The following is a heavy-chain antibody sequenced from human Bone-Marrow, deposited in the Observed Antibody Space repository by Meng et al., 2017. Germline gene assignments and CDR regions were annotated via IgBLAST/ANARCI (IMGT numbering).Heavy chain of an antibody. Sequence: SVKVSCKASGFTFTSSAVQWVRQARGQRLEWIGWIVVGSGNTNYAQKFQERVTITRDMSTSTAYMELSSLRSEDTAVYYCARDWGYSSGWYDYWGQGTLVTVSS. J-gene: IGHJ4*02. D-gene: IGHD6-19*01. V-gene: IGHV1-58*01. CDR1: GFTFTSSA. CDR3: ARDWGYSSGWYDY. CDR2: IVVGSGNT.